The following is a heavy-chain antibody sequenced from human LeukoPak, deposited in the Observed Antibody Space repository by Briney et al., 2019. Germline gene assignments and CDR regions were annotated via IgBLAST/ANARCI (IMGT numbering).Heavy chain of an antibody. CDR3: ARGYDSSGYSYDC. D-gene: IGHD3-22*01. CDR2: IYYSGST. J-gene: IGHJ4*02. V-gene: IGHV4-30-4*01. CDR1: GGSISSGDYY. Sequence: PSQTLSLTCTVSGGSISSGDYYWSWIRQPPGKGLEWIGYIYYSGSTYYNPSLKSRVTISVDTSKNQFSLKLSSVTAADTAVYYCARGYDSSGYSYDCWGQGTLVTVSS.